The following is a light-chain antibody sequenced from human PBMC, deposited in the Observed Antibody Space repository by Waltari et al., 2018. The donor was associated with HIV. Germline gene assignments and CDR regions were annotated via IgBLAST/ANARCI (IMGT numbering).Light chain of an antibody. Sequence: QSVLTQPPSVSGAPGQRVTISCTGSSSNIWAGYDVHWYQQLPGTGPKLLSYANHARPSGAPDRFSGSKSGTAASLAITVLQAEDEADYYCHAYDASLGGPVVFGGGTKLTVL. J-gene: IGLJ2*01. V-gene: IGLV1-40*01. CDR3: HAYDASLGGPVV. CDR1: SSNIWAGYD. CDR2: ANH.